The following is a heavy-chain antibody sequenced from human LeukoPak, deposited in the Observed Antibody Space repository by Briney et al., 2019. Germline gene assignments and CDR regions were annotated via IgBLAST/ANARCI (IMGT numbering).Heavy chain of an antibody. V-gene: IGHV1-3*03. J-gene: IGHJ4*02. CDR1: GYTFTSYA. CDR3: ARSVGTNWSGRLAADLPGGY. Sequence: GASVKVSCKASGYTFTSYAMHWVRQAPGQRLEWMGWINAGNGNTKYSQEFQGRVTITRDTSASTAYMELSSLRSEDMAVYYCARSVGTNWSGRLAADLPGGYWGQGTLVTVSS. D-gene: IGHD1-1*01. CDR2: INAGNGNT.